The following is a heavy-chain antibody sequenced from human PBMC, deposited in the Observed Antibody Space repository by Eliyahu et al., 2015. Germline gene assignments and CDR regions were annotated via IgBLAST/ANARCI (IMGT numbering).Heavy chain of an antibody. CDR1: GYTFTSXD. D-gene: IGHD2-15*01. CDR3: ARGTVADVDP. J-gene: IGHJ5*02. V-gene: IGHV1-8*01. Sequence: QVQLVQSGAEVKKPGASVKVSCKXXGYTFTSXDINWVRQATXQGLEWLGXMNPNXRNTGYAQKFQGRVTMTRNTXISTAYMELSSLRSEDTAVYYCARGTVADVDPWGQGTLVTVSS. CDR2: MNPNXRNT.